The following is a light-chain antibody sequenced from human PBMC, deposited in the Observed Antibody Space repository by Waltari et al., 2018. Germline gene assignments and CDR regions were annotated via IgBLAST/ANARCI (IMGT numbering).Light chain of an antibody. CDR3: CSYAGSSNVV. V-gene: IGLV2-23*02. CDR2: DVS. J-gene: IGLJ2*01. CDR1: SSDVGGHNY. Sequence: QSALTQPAPVSGSPGQSITISCTGTSSDVGGHNYVPWYQQHPGKAPKLMIYDVSKRPSGVSNRFSGSKSGNTASLTISGLQAEDEADYYCCSYAGSSNVVFGGGTKLTVL.